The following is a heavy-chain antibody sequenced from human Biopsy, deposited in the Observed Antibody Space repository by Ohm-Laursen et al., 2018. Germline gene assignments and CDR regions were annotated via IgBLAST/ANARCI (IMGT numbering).Heavy chain of an antibody. D-gene: IGHD3-10*01. CDR3: ARAYFYGMGTSNYFLDS. V-gene: IGHV4-30-4*02. CDR2: IYYSWTT. Sequence: SDTLSLTCTVSGGSVRSPDHRWNWVQRAPGKGLEWIGNIYYSWTTLYNPSLSGRVTMDLDRSTNQFSLKLKSVTSADTAVYFCARAYFYGMGTSNYFLDSWGQGALVTVSS. J-gene: IGHJ4*02. CDR1: GGSVRSPDHR.